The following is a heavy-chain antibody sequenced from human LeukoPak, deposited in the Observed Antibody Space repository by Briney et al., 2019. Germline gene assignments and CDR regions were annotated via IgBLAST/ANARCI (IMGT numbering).Heavy chain of an antibody. CDR3: ARETAAGTFGY. D-gene: IGHD6-13*01. CDR2: IIPIFGTA. CDR1: GATFSSYA. V-gene: IGHV1-69*13. J-gene: IGHJ4*02. Sequence: SVTVSCTASGATFSSYAISWVRQAPGQGLEWMGGIIPIFGTANYAQKFQGRVTITADESTSTAYMELSSLRSEDTAVYYCARETAAGTFGYWGQGTLVTVSS.